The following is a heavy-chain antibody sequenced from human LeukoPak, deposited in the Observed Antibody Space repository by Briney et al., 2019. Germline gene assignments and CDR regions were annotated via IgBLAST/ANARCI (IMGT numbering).Heavy chain of an antibody. V-gene: IGHV1-2*04. CDR1: GYIFTGYY. J-gene: IGHJ6*03. CDR2: VILKRQRV. CDR3: ARPLGYCSSNSCYLDV. D-gene: IGHD2-2*01. Sequence: LVQRCCTPCGYIFTGYYMHWVQPPPGQPLGSSGRVILKRQRVHYAQKGKGWVTVTRDTSIGTAYLKIRSLRSDDTAVYYCARPLGYCSSNSCYLDVWGKGTTVTVSS.